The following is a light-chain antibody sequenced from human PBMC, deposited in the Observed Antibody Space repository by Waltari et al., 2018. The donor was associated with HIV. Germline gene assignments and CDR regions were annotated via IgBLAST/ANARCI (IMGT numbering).Light chain of an antibody. CDR1: QSISNA. CDR3: QQSYSTLCT. V-gene: IGKV1-39*01. CDR2: AAS. J-gene: IGKJ2*02. Sequence: DIQMTQSPSSLSASVGDRVTITCRASQSISNALNWYQQKPGKAPKFLIFAASNLESGVPSRFSGSLSGTDFTLTISNLQPEDFATYYCQQSYSTLCTFGQGTKLEI.